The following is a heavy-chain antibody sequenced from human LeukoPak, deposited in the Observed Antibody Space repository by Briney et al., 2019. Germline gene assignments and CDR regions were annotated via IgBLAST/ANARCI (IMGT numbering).Heavy chain of an antibody. CDR1: GGSISSYY. D-gene: IGHD5-12*01. CDR2: IYYSGST. CDR3: ARLYSGYDSDY. V-gene: IGHV4-59*01. J-gene: IGHJ4*02. Sequence: SETLSLTCTVSGGSISSYYWSWIRQPPGKGLEWIGYIYYSGSTNYNPSLKSRVTISVDTSKNQFSLKLSSVTAADTAVYYCARLYSGYDSDYWGQGTLVTVSS.